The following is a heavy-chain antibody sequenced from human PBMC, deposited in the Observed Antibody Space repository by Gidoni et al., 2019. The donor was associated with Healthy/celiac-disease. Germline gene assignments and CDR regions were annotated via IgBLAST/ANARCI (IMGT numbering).Heavy chain of an antibody. CDR3: AQSRSSSWYGLGY. Sequence: VKLVESGGGVVQPGRSLSLSCAASGFTFSSYGMPWVGPAPGKGLEWVAVIWNDGSKKYYTDSVKGRVTISRDNSKNTLYLQMNSLRAEDTAVYYCAQSRSSSWYGLGYWGQGTLVTVSS. D-gene: IGHD6-13*01. CDR2: IWNDGSKK. J-gene: IGHJ4*02. CDR1: GFTFSSYG. V-gene: IGHV3-33*01.